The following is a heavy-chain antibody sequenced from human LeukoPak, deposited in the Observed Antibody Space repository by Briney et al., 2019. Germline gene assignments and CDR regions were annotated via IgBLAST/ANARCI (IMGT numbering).Heavy chain of an antibody. CDR3: ARGLSGGWNYFDY. V-gene: IGHV4-59*02. D-gene: IGHD6-19*01. CDR1: GGSVYTYY. CDR2: IYDMGST. J-gene: IGHJ4*02. Sequence: PSETLSLTCTVSGGSVYTYYWGWIRQPPGKGLETIGYIYDMGSTNYSPSLKSRVSISIDTSKNQFSLRLDSVTAADTAVYYCARGLSGGWNYFDYWGQGTLVTVSS.